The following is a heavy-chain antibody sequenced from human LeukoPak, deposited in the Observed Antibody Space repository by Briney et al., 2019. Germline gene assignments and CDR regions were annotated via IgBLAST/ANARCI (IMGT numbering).Heavy chain of an antibody. J-gene: IGHJ4*02. Sequence: PGGSLRLSCAASGFTFSSYSMNWVRQAPGKGLEWVSSISSSSSYIYYADSVKGRFTISRDNAKNSLYLQMNSLRAEDTAVYYCAKESRYYDSSGYYFGRGNPKRDWGQGTLVTVSS. CDR1: GFTFSSYS. CDR2: ISSSSSYI. D-gene: IGHD3-22*01. CDR3: AKESRYYDSSGYYFGRGNPKRD. V-gene: IGHV3-21*04.